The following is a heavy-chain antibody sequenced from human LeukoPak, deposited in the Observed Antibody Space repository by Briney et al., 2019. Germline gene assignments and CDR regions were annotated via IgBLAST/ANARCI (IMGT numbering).Heavy chain of an antibody. J-gene: IGHJ4*02. Sequence: SETLSLTCTVSGGSISSSSYYWGWIRQPPGKGLEWIGSIYYSGSTYYNPSLKSRVTISVDTSKNQFSLKLSSVTAADTAVYYCARQLWALAGTFSGSYFDYWGQGTLVTVSS. CDR1: GGSISSSSYY. D-gene: IGHD6-19*01. CDR3: ARQLWALAGTFSGSYFDY. CDR2: IYYSGST. V-gene: IGHV4-39*01.